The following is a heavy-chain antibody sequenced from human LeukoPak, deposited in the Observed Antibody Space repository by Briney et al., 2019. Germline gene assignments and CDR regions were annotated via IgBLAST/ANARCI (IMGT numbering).Heavy chain of an antibody. J-gene: IGHJ4*02. V-gene: IGHV3-48*03. D-gene: IGHD6-13*01. CDR2: ISSSGDTI. CDR1: GFTFSSYE. Sequence: GGSLRLSCAASGFTFSSYEMSWVRQAPGKGLEWVSYISSSGDTIYYADSVKGRFTISRDNAKNTLYLQMNSLRAEDTAVYYCARGSPRGIAAAGTNYWGQGTLVTVSS. CDR3: ARGSPRGIAAAGTNY.